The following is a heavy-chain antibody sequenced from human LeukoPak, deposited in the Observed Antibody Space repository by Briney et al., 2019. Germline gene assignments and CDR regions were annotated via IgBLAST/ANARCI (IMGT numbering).Heavy chain of an antibody. Sequence: GASVKVSCKGSRYTFTSYDINWVRQATGQGLEWMGGFDPEDGEAIYVQKFQGRVTMTEDTSTDTAYMELSSLRSEDTAVYYCTTIREGEYYFDYWGQGTLVTVSS. J-gene: IGHJ4*02. D-gene: IGHD3-16*01. V-gene: IGHV1-24*01. CDR1: RYTFTSYD. CDR2: FDPEDGEA. CDR3: TTIREGEYYFDY.